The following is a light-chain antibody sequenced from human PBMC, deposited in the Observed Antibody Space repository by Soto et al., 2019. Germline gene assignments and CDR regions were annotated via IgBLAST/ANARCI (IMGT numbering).Light chain of an antibody. CDR1: SGSIASNY. CDR2: KNN. CDR3: QSYDSISQV. Sequence: NFMLTQPHSVSESPGETVTISCTGSSGSIASNYVQWFQQRPGSAPTTVISKNNQRPSGVPDRFSGSIDISSNSASLTISGLKTEDEADYYCQSYDSISQVFGGGTKLTVL. J-gene: IGLJ3*02. V-gene: IGLV6-57*02.